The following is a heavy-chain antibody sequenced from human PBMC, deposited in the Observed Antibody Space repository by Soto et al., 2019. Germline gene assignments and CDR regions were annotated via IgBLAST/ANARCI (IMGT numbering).Heavy chain of an antibody. CDR2: IYYSGST. D-gene: IGHD4-17*01. Sequence: SETLSLTCTVSGGSISSYYWRWIRQPPGKGLEWIGYIYYSGSTNYNPSLKSRVTISVDTSKNQFSLKLSSVTAADTAVYYCARESVTTGYYYYGMDVWGQGTTVTVSS. V-gene: IGHV4-59*01. CDR3: ARESVTTGYYYYGMDV. J-gene: IGHJ6*02. CDR1: GGSISSYY.